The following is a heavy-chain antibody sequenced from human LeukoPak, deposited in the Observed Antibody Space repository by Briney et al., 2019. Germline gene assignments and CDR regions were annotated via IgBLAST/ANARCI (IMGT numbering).Heavy chain of an antibody. CDR3: ARFSYLTAMVPFDY. CDR1: GGSISSSSYY. V-gene: IGHV4-39*07. D-gene: IGHD5-18*01. J-gene: IGHJ4*02. Sequence: SETLSLTCTVSGGSISSSSYYWGWIRQPPGKGLEWIGSIYYSGSTYYNPSLKSRVTISVDTSKNQFSLKLSSVTAADTAVYYCARFSYLTAMVPFDYWGQGTLVTVSS. CDR2: IYYSGST.